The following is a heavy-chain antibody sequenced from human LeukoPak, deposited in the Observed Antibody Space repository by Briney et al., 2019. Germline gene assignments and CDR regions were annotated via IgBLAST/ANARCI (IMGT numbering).Heavy chain of an antibody. CDR1: GYTFSGYY. Sequence: ASVKVSCKAAGYTFSGYYMHWVRQAPGQGLEWMGWINPNSGGTNYAQKFQGRVTMTRDTSISTAYMELSRLRSDDTAVYYCARAIAARREDYWGQGTLVTVSS. D-gene: IGHD6-6*01. V-gene: IGHV1-2*02. CDR2: INPNSGGT. CDR3: ARAIAARREDY. J-gene: IGHJ4*02.